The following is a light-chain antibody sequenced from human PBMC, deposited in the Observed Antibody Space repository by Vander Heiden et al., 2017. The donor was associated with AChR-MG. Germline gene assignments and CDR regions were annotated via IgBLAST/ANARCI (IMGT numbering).Light chain of an antibody. V-gene: IGLV1-40*01. CDR2: GNT. Sequence: QSVLTQPPSVSGAPGQRITISCTGSSSNIGAGYDVHWYQQLPGTAPKLLIHGNTNRPSGVPDRFSGSKSGTSASLAITGLQAEDEADYYCQSYDSSLSGSVFGGGTKLNGL. CDR3: QSYDSSLSGSV. CDR1: SSNIGAGYD. J-gene: IGLJ3*02.